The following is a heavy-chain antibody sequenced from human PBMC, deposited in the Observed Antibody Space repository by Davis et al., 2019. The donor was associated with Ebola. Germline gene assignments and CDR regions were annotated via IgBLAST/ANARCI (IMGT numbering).Heavy chain of an antibody. CDR1: GYTFTSYY. V-gene: IGHV1-46*01. Sequence: ASVKVSCKASGYTFTSYYMHWVRQAPGQGLEWMGIINPSGGSTSYAQKFQGRVTITADESTSTAYMELSSLRSEDTAVYYCARGIVVVPAAIGVEYYYYYMDVWGKGTTVTVSS. CDR3: ARGIVVVPAAIGVEYYYYYMDV. CDR2: INPSGGST. D-gene: IGHD2-2*01. J-gene: IGHJ6*03.